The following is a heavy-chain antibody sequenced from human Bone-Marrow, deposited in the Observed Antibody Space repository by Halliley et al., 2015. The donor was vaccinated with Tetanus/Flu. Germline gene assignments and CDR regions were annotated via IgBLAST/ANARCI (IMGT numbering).Heavy chain of an antibody. CDR2: IYSSGST. V-gene: IGHV4-59*01. J-gene: IGHJ2*01. CDR1: GGSISSYY. D-gene: IGHD3-9*01. CDR3: ARPSYDILTGYQWFFDL. Sequence: GLVKPSETLSLTCTVSGGSISSYYWSWIRQSPGKGLEWIGYIYSSGSTNYNPSLESRVTISVDTSKNQFSLRLTSVTAADTAVYYCARPSYDILTGYQWFFDLWGRGPLVTVSS.